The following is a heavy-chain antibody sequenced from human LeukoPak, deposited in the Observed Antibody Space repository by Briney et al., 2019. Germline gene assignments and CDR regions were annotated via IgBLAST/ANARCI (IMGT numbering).Heavy chain of an antibody. Sequence: SETLSLTCTVSGGSISSSSYYWGWIRQPPGKGLEWIGSMYYSGSTNYNPSLKSRVTISVDTSKNQFSLKLSSVTAADTAVYYSASATTVNHFFDYWGQGTLVTVSS. CDR3: ASATTVNHFFDY. CDR2: MYYSGST. D-gene: IGHD4-17*01. CDR1: GGSISSSSYY. V-gene: IGHV4-39*01. J-gene: IGHJ4*02.